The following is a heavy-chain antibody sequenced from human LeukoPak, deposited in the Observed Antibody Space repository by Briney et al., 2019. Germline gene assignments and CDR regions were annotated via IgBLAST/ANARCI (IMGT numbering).Heavy chain of an antibody. Sequence: GGSLRLSCAASGFTFSSYGMHWVRQAPGKGLEWVAIISYDGSNKYYADSVKGRFTISRDNSKNTLYLQMNSLRAEDTAVYYCAKDRARDYYDSSGYYDFDYWGQGTLVTVSS. CDR2: ISYDGSNK. V-gene: IGHV3-30*18. J-gene: IGHJ4*02. CDR1: GFTFSSYG. CDR3: AKDRARDYYDSSGYYDFDY. D-gene: IGHD3-22*01.